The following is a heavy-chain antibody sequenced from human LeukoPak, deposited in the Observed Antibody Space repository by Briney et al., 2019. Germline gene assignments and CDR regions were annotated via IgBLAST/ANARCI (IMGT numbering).Heavy chain of an antibody. V-gene: IGHV4-61*02. CDR3: VGGEAGDEAFDI. J-gene: IGHJ3*02. D-gene: IGHD3-16*01. CDR1: GGSISSGSYY. Sequence: SETLSLTCTVSGGSISSGSYYWSWLRQPAGKGLEWIGRIYTSGSTNYNPSLKSRVTISVDTSKNQFSLKLSSVTAADTAVYYCVGGEAGDEAFDIWGQGTMVTVSS. CDR2: IYTSGST.